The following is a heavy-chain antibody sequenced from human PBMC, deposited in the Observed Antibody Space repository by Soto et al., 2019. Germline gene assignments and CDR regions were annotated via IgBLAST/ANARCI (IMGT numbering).Heavy chain of an antibody. CDR1: GGSISSSSYY. V-gene: IGHV4-39*07. CDR2: IYYSGST. J-gene: IGHJ4*02. CDR3: ATGLRWKFMYYFDY. Sequence: SETLSLTYTVSGGSISSSSYYWGWIRQPPGKGLEWIGSIYYSGSTYYNPSLKSRVTISVDTSKNQFSLKLSSVTAADTAVYYCATGLRWKFMYYFDYWGQGTLVTVSS. D-gene: IGHD4-17*01.